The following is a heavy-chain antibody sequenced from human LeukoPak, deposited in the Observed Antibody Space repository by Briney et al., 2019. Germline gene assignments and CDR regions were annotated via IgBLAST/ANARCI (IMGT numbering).Heavy chain of an antibody. Sequence: EASVKVSCKASGYTFSGNYIHWVRQAPGQGLEYMGYIDPNSGGTYYIEKFQGRVTMTRDMSINTAYVELSSLTSDDTAVSYCARGGGTVAPAPWVPFAYWGQGTLVTVSS. J-gene: IGHJ4*02. CDR3: ARGGGTVAPAPWVPFAY. D-gene: IGHD4-11*01. V-gene: IGHV1-2*02. CDR2: IDPNSGGT. CDR1: GYTFSGNY.